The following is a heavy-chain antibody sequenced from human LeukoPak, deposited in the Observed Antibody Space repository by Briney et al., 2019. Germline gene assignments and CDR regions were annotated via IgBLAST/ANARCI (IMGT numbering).Heavy chain of an antibody. CDR1: GFTFSSYS. J-gene: IGHJ4*02. D-gene: IGHD2-15*01. Sequence: GGSLRLSCAASGFTFSSYSMNWVRQAPGEGLEWVSYISSSSSTIYYADSVKGRFTTSRDNAKNSLYLQMNSLRAEDTAVYYCARGSPSRYCSGGSCPDYWGQGTLVTVSS. V-gene: IGHV3-48*01. CDR3: ARGSPSRYCSGGSCPDY. CDR2: ISSSSSTI.